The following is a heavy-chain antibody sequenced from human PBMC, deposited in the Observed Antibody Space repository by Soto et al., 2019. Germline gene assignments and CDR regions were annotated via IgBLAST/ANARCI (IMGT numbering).Heavy chain of an antibody. CDR3: ARGSPSSIAARPYYYYYMDV. D-gene: IGHD6-6*01. J-gene: IGHJ6*03. Sequence: ASVKVSCKASGYTFTSYYMHWVRQAPGQGLEWMGIINPSGGSTSYAQKFQGRVTMTRDTSTSTVYMELSSLRSEDTAVYYCARGSPSSIAARPYYYYYMDVWGKGTTVTVYS. V-gene: IGHV1-46*03. CDR2: INPSGGST. CDR1: GYTFTSYY.